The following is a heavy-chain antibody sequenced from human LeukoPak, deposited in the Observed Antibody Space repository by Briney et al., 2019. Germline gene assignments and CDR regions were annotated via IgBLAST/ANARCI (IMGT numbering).Heavy chain of an antibody. D-gene: IGHD2-2*01. V-gene: IGHV4-34*01. Sequence: SETLSLTCAVYGGSFSGYYWSWIRQPPGKGLEWIGEINHSGSTNYNPSLKSRVTISVDTSKNQFSLKLGSVTAADTAVYYCARVDSTSLDYWGQGTLVTVSS. CDR1: GGSFSGYY. CDR3: ARVDSTSLDY. J-gene: IGHJ4*02. CDR2: INHSGST.